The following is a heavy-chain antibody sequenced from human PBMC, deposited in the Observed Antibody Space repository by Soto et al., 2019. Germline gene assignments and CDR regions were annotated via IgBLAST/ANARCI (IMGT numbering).Heavy chain of an antibody. CDR1: GFTFTSSA. D-gene: IGHD3-3*01. J-gene: IGHJ4*02. Sequence: SVKVSCKASGFTFTSSAVQWVRQARGQRLEWIGWIVVGSGNTNYAQKFQERVTITRDMSTSTAYMELRSLRSDDTAVYYCAIDGNYDFWSGSFDYWGQGTLVTVSS. V-gene: IGHV1-58*01. CDR3: AIDGNYDFWSGSFDY. CDR2: IVVGSGNT.